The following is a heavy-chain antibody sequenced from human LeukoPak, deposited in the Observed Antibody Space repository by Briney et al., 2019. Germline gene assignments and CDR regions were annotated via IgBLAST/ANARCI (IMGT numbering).Heavy chain of an antibody. CDR3: ARGLARIARVSSPYYFDY. V-gene: IGHV3-53*01. CDR2: IYGDSST. Sequence: GGSLRLSCAASGFTVSNNYMTWVRQAPGKGLEWVSVIYGDSSTYYADSVKGRFIISRDNSKNTLFLQMISLRAEDTAFYYCARGLARIARVSSPYYFDYWGQGTLVTVSS. D-gene: IGHD6-13*01. J-gene: IGHJ4*02. CDR1: GFTVSNNY.